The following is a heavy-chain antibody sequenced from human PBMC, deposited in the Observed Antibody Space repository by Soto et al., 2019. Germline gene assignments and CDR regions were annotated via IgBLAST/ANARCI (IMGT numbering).Heavy chain of an antibody. D-gene: IGHD1-26*01. V-gene: IGHV1-69*01. CDR3: ARAQVGANPGRSGAFEI. CDR1: GGTFSSYA. J-gene: IGHJ3*02. CDR2: IIPIFGTA. Sequence: QVQLVQSGAEVKKPRSSVKVSCKASGGTFSSYAISWVRHAPGQGLEWMGGIIPIFGTANYAQKFQGRVTIIADESTSTAYMELISLRSDDTAVYYCARAQVGANPGRSGAFEIWGQGKMVTVSS.